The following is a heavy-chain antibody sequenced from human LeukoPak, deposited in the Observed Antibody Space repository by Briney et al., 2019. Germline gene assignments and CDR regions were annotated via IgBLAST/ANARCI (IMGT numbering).Heavy chain of an antibody. CDR1: AYTFIAYY. D-gene: IGHD3-16*01. CDR3: ARGGAWGDREVDY. V-gene: IGHV1-2*06. CDR2: IDPKSGGT. J-gene: IGHJ4*02. Sequence: ASVKVSCTASAYTFIAYYIHCGRQAPGQGLEWRGRIDPKSGGTIYAEKFQGRVTMTRDTSISTAYMDLSRLTSDDTAVYYCARGGAWGDREVDYWGQGSLVTVSS.